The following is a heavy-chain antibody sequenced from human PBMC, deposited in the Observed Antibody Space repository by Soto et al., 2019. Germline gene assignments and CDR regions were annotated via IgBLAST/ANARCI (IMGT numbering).Heavy chain of an antibody. CDR3: ARGRVPDDYGEQNWVDS. V-gene: IGHV4-31*03. Sequence: QVQLQESGPGLVKPSQTLSLTCTVSGGSISSGGYYWSWIRQHPGKGLEWIGYIYHSEHTYYNPSLKSRVSISLDTSKNQFSLRLSSVTAADAAVYYCARGRVPDDYGEQNWVDSWGQGTLVTVSS. CDR1: GGSISSGGYY. CDR2: IYHSEHT. J-gene: IGHJ5*01. D-gene: IGHD4-17*01.